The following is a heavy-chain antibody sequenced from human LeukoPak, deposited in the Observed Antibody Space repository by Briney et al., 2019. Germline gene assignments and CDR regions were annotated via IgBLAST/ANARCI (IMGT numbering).Heavy chain of an antibody. CDR3: ARGDSSSWFPFDY. J-gene: IGHJ4*02. Sequence: PSETLSLTCNVSGGSMSNIYYWGWIRQPPGKGLEWIGTIYFSGSTYYNPSLESRATISADTSKNQFSLKLSSVTAADTAVYYCARGDSSSWFPFDYWGQGTLVTVSS. D-gene: IGHD6-13*01. CDR2: IYFSGST. CDR1: GGSMSNIYY. V-gene: IGHV4-39*01.